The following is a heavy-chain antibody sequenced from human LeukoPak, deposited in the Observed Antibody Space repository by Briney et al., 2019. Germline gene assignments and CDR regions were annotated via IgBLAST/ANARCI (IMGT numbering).Heavy chain of an antibody. J-gene: IGHJ4*02. V-gene: IGHV3-23*01. CDR1: GFTFDDYR. Sequence: PGGSLRLSCAASGFTFDDYRMSWVRQAPGKGLEWVSTVNADGGNTYYADSVKRRFTISRDNSKSTLILQMNSLRVEDTALYYCTKRVKYGGTWDHFADWGQGTLVTVSS. CDR3: TKRVKYGGTWDHFAD. D-gene: IGHD1-26*01. CDR2: VNADGGNT.